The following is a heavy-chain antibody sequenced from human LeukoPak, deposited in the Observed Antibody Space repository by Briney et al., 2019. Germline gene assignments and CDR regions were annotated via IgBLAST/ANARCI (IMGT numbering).Heavy chain of an antibody. D-gene: IGHD5-18*01. J-gene: IGHJ4*02. V-gene: IGHV1-69*06. Sequence: AASVKVSCKASGGTFSSYAISWVRQAPGQGLEWMGGIIPIFGTANYAQKFQGRVTITADKSTSTAYMELSSLRSEDTAVYYCARDPGYSYGLDYWGQRTLVTVSS. CDR3: ARDPGYSYGLDY. CDR2: IIPIFGTA. CDR1: GGTFSSYA.